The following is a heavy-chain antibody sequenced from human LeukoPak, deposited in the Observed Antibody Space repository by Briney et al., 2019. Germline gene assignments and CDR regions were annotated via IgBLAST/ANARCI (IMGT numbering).Heavy chain of an antibody. Sequence: SETLSLTCTVSGGSISSYYWSWIRHPPRKGLEWIGYIYYSGSANYNPSPKSRVTISVDTSKNQFSLKLSSVTAADTAVYYCARTPSFDWLSSGSLRYYYMDVWGKGTTVTISS. D-gene: IGHD3-9*01. CDR3: ARTPSFDWLSSGSLRYYYMDV. CDR1: GGSISSYY. V-gene: IGHV4-59*01. J-gene: IGHJ6*03. CDR2: IYYSGSA.